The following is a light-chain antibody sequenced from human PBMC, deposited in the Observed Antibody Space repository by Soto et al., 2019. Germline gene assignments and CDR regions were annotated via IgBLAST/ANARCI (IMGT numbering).Light chain of an antibody. CDR1: QSVTNY. Sequence: EILLTQSPGTLSLSPGERATLTCRASQSVTNYIAWYQQRPGQAPRLLIYDASNRATGVPARFSGSRSGTDFTLTISDLEPADFGLYYCQQRLNWPPGFGQGTKVDIK. J-gene: IGKJ1*01. V-gene: IGKV3-11*01. CDR3: QQRLNWPPG. CDR2: DAS.